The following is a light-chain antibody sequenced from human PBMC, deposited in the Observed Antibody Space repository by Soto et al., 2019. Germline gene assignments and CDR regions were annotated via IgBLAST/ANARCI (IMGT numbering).Light chain of an antibody. CDR1: QSINSRY. CDR2: GAS. Sequence: EIVLTQSPGTLSLSPGERATLSCRASQSINSRYLAWYQQKPGQAPRLLIYGASRRATAIPDRFSGSGSGTDFTLTISRLDPEDFAVYYCQQFGSSPGFTFGPGTKVDIK. J-gene: IGKJ3*01. CDR3: QQFGSSPGFT. V-gene: IGKV3-20*01.